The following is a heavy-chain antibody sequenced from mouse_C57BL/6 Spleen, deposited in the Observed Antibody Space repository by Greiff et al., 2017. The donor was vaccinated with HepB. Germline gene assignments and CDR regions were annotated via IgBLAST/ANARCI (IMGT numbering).Heavy chain of an antibody. D-gene: IGHD4-1*01. CDR3: ARDWEQYFDY. J-gene: IGHJ2*01. V-gene: IGHV1-22*01. CDR1: GYTFTDYN. Sequence: EVKLVESGPELVKPGASVKMSCKASGYTFTDYNMHWVKQSHGKSLEWIGYINPNNGGTSYNQKFKGTATLTVNKSSSTAYMELRSLTSEDSAVYYCARDWEQYFDYWGQGTTLTVSS. CDR2: INPNNGGT.